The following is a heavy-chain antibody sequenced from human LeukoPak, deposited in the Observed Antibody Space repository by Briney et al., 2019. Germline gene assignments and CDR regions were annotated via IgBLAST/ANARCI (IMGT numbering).Heavy chain of an antibody. J-gene: IGHJ4*02. CDR3: ARRRGYNCGYSDY. Sequence: GGSLRLSCAASGFTFSNYNMNWVRQAPGKGLEWISYISTSSTTIYYADSVKGRFTISRDNAKNSLYLQMDSLRAEDTAVYYCARRRGYNCGYSDYWGQGTLVTVSS. D-gene: IGHD5-18*01. V-gene: IGHV3-48*01. CDR2: ISTSSTTI. CDR1: GFTFSNYN.